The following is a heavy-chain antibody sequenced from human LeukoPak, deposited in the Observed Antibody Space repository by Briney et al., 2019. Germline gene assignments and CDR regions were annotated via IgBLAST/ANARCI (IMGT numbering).Heavy chain of an antibody. CDR3: AKDRNWAFDY. CDR1: GFTFSSYA. J-gene: IGHJ4*02. D-gene: IGHD7-27*01. Sequence: GGSLRLSCAASGFTFSSYAMNWVRQAPGKGLEWVSSISSSSSYIYYADSVKGRFTISRDNSKNTLYLQMNSLRAEDTAVYYCAKDRNWAFDYWGQGTLVTVSS. V-gene: IGHV3-21*01. CDR2: ISSSSSYI.